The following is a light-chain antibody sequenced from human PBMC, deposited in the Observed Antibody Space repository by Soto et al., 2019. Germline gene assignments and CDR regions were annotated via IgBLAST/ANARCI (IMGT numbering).Light chain of an antibody. CDR3: GSYTITASPFV. CDR1: STDVGGYNY. CDR2: EVN. J-gene: IGLJ1*01. V-gene: IGLV2-14*01. Sequence: QSALAQPPSVSGSPGQSITISCTGTSTDVGGYNYVSWYQHHPGKGPKLIIYEVNNRPSGVSDRFSGSKSVNKASLTISNPDAADVSDYHCGSYTITASPFVLGTGTNFTVL.